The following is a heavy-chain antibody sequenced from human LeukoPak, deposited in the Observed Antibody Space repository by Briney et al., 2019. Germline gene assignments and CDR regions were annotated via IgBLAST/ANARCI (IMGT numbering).Heavy chain of an antibody. D-gene: IGHD6-13*01. CDR2: IKQDESEK. J-gene: IGHJ4*02. V-gene: IGHV3-7*01. CDR3: AREGRESAGFDY. CDR1: GFTFDDYG. Sequence: GGSLRLSCAASGFTFDDYGMSWVRQVPGKGLEWVANIKQDESEKNYVDSVKGRFTISRDNAKNSLYLQTNSLRGEDTAVYYCAREGRESAGFDYWGQGTLVTVSS.